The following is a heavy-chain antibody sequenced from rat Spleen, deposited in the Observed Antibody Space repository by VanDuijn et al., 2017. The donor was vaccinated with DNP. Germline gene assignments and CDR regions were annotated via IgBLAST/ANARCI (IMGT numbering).Heavy chain of an antibody. CDR2: ITSSGGST. D-gene: IGHD4-3*01. CDR1: GFTFNKYW. Sequence: EVQLVESGGGLVQPGRSLKLSCAASGFTFNKYWMAWIRQVPGRGLEWVASITSSGGSTYYPDSVKGRCTISRDNAKNTLYLQMNSLRSEDTATYHCARGSGERYWSFDFWGPGTMVTVSS. CDR3: ARGSGERYWSFDF. J-gene: IGHJ1*01. V-gene: IGHV5-31*01.